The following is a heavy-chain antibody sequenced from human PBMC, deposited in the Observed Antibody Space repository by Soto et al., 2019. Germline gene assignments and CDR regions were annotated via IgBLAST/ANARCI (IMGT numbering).Heavy chain of an antibody. CDR1: GFTFSSYA. J-gene: IGHJ4*02. V-gene: IGHV3-23*01. Sequence: GGSLRLSCAASGFTFSSYAMSWVRQAPGKGLEWVSAISGSGGSTYYADSVKGRFTISRDNSKNTLYLQMNSLRAEDTAVYYCANSGIFLVYYFDYWGQGTLVTVSS. CDR3: ANSGIFLVYYFDY. D-gene: IGHD2-15*01. CDR2: ISGSGGST.